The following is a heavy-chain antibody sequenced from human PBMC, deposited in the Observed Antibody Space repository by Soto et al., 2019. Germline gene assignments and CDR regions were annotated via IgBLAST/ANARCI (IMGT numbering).Heavy chain of an antibody. CDR3: ARAVGYCSSTSCYANWFDP. CDR2: IYYSGST. D-gene: IGHD2-2*01. V-gene: IGHV4-59*01. Sequence: SETLSLTCTVSGGSISSYYWSWIRQPPGKGLEWIGYIYYSGSTNYNPSLKSRVTISVDTSKNQFSLKLSSVIAADTAVYYCARAVGYCSSTSCYANWFDPWGQGTLVTVSS. CDR1: GGSISSYY. J-gene: IGHJ5*02.